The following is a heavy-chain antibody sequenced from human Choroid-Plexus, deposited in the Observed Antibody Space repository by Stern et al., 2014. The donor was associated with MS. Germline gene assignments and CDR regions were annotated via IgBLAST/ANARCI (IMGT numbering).Heavy chain of an antibody. Sequence: QVQLVQSGGGVVQPGRPLRLSCVASGFTFGRCAMPWVRQAPGKGLEWVAGVAYDGSNKYYADSVKGLFTISRDNSQNTLYMRMSSRRPEDTAGYYGAKDRQYLTYFFDHWGQGSLVTVSS. D-gene: IGHD2/OR15-2a*01. CDR1: GFTFGRCA. CDR3: AKDRQYLTYFFDH. J-gene: IGHJ5*02. V-gene: IGHV3-30*18. CDR2: VAYDGSNK.